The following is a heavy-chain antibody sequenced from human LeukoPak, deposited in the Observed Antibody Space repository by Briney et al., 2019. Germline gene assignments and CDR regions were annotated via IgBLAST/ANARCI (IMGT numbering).Heavy chain of an antibody. V-gene: IGHV5-51*01. CDR2: VYPHDSDT. J-gene: IGHJ3*02. CDR3: ARRRIVGSGWYDGALDI. CDR1: GYYFRTYW. Sequence: GESLKISCESSGYYFRTYWIAWVRQMPGRGLEWMGVVYPHDSDTRYSPPFQGQVTFSADKSTNTAYLQWSSLKASDTAMYYCARRRIVGSGWYDGALDIWGQGTMVTVSS. D-gene: IGHD6-19*01.